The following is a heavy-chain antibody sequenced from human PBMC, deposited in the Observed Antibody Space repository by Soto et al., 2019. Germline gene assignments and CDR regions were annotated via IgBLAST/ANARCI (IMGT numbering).Heavy chain of an antibody. J-gene: IGHJ6*04. D-gene: IGHD3-3*01. Sequence: SETLSLTCTVSGGSISSYYWSWIRQPPGKGLEWIGYIYYSGSTNYNPSLKSRVTISVDTSKNQFSLKLSSVTAADTAVYYCARAGYYDFWSGYIVWGKGTTVTVSS. CDR2: IYYSGST. V-gene: IGHV4-59*01. CDR3: ARAGYYDFWSGYIV. CDR1: GGSISSYY.